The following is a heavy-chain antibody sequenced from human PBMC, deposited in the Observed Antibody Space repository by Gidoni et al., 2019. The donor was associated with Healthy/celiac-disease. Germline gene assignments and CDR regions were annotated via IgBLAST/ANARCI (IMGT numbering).Heavy chain of an antibody. CDR3: ARHVCSSTSCYRNHPDAFDI. J-gene: IGHJ3*02. V-gene: IGHV4-39*01. CDR2: IYYSGST. CDR1: GGSISSSSYY. D-gene: IGHD2-2*01. Sequence: QLQLQESGPGLVKPSETLSLTCTVSGGSISSSSYYWGWIRQPPGKGLEWIGSIYYSGSTYYNPSLKSRVTISVDTSKNQFSLKLSSVTAADTAVYYCARHVCSSTSCYRNHPDAFDIWGQGTMVTVSS.